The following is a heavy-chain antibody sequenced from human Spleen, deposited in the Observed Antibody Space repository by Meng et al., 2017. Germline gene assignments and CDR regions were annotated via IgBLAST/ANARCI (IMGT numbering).Heavy chain of an antibody. CDR3: AKARTHILAGTHCLFDS. CDR1: GFTFSSYA. J-gene: IGHJ4*02. D-gene: IGHD5-12*01. CDR2: INSDGSTT. V-gene: IGHV3-74*01. Sequence: GESLKISCAASGFTFSSYAMSWVRQAPGKGLVWVSRINSDGSTTTYADSVKGRFTVSRDNAKNSLYLQMNSLRPEDTALYYCAKARTHILAGTHCLFDSWGQGTLVTVSS.